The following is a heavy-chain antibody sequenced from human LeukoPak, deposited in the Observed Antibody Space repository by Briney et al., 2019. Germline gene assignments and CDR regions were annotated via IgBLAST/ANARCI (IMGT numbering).Heavy chain of an antibody. V-gene: IGHV3-48*04. CDR1: GFYFGGHA. CDR3: ARGMGATNYYYYMDV. J-gene: IGHJ6*03. CDR2: ITYGSDTI. Sequence: GGSLRLSCVASGFYFGGHAMHWLRQAPGKGLEWVAYITYGSDTIFYADSVKGRFTVSRDNAKNSLYLQMNSLRAEDTAVYYCARGMGATNYYYYMDVWGKGTTVTVSS. D-gene: IGHD1-26*01.